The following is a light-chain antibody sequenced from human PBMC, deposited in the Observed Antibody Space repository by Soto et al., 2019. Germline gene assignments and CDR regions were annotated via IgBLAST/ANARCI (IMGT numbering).Light chain of an antibody. J-gene: IGKJ1*01. CDR2: AAS. Sequence: DIQMTQSPSSLSASVGDRVTITCRASQSISSYLNWYQQKPGKAPKVLISAASSLQSGVPSRFSGSGSGTDFTLTISSLQPEDFATYYCQQSYSIPWTFGQGTKV. CDR3: QQSYSIPWT. V-gene: IGKV1-39*01. CDR1: QSISSY.